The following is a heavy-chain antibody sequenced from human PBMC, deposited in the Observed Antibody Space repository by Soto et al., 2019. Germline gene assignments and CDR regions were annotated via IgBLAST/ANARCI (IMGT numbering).Heavy chain of an antibody. J-gene: IGHJ4*02. Sequence: PGGSLRLSCAASGFTFSSYGMHWVRQAPGKGLEWVAVIWYDGSNKYYADSVKGRFTISRDNSKNTLYLQMNSLRAEDTAVYYWARCANWNNAFDFWGQGNLVTISS. D-gene: IGHD1-1*01. V-gene: IGHV3-33*01. CDR2: IWYDGSNK. CDR1: GFTFSSYG. CDR3: ARCANWNNAFDF.